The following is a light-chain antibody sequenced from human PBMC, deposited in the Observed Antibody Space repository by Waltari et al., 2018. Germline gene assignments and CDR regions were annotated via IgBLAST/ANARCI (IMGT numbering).Light chain of an antibody. Sequence: EIVLTQSPGTLSLSPGERATLSCRASQSVTSNYLSWYQKKPGQAPRLLIYGASSRDSGIPDRFSGSGSGTEFTLSISRLEPEDFAVYYCQQYGTLPPWTFGQGTRVEIK. V-gene: IGKV3-20*01. J-gene: IGKJ1*01. CDR1: QSVTSNY. CDR3: QQYGTLPPWT. CDR2: GAS.